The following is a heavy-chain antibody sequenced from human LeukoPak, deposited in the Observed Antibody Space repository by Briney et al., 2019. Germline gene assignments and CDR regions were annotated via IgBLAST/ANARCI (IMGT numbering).Heavy chain of an antibody. Sequence: GALRLSCAASGFTFSSYWMHWVRQAPGKGLVWVSRINGDGSTTIYADSVKGRFTISRDNAKNTLYLQMNSLRAEDTAVYYCARPGRGFDQWGQGTLVTVSS. V-gene: IGHV3-74*01. D-gene: IGHD3-10*01. CDR2: INGDGSTT. CDR3: ARPGRGFDQ. CDR1: GFTFSSYW. J-gene: IGHJ4*02.